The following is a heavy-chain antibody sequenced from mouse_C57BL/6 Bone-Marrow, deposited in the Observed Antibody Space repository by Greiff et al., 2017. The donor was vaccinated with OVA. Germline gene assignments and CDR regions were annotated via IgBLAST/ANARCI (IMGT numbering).Heavy chain of an antibody. J-gene: IGHJ4*01. D-gene: IGHD1-1*01. CDR1: GYAFTNYL. CDR2: INPGSGGT. V-gene: IGHV1-54*01. CDR3: ARSGAYYYGSSYEAAMDY. Sequence: QVQLKQSGAELVRPGTSVKVSCKASGYAFTNYLIEWVKQRPGQGLEWIGVINPGSGGTNYNEKFKGKGTLTADKSSSTAYMHLRSLTSEDSAVYFCARSGAYYYGSSYEAAMDYWGQGTSVTVSS.